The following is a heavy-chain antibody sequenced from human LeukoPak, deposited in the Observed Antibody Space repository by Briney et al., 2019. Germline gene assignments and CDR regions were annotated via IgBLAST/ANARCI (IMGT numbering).Heavy chain of an antibody. J-gene: IGHJ3*02. CDR1: GFTLSNAW. V-gene: IGHV3-21*01. Sequence: GGSLRLSCAASGFTLSNAWMNWVRQAPGKGLEWVSSISSSSSYIYYADSVKGRFTISRDNAKKSLYLEMNSLRAEDTAVYYCATENKRGYSYGSPTDAFDIWGQGTMVTVSS. CDR2: ISSSSSYI. CDR3: ATENKRGYSYGSPTDAFDI. D-gene: IGHD5-18*01.